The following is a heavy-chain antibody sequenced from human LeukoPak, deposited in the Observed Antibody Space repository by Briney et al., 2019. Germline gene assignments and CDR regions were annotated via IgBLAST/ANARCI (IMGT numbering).Heavy chain of an antibody. J-gene: IGHJ6*04. Sequence: GALQSFSCAACGHFTNYWIGWGGRMAGRRAVGRGIIYSGNCGNIYSPSFQGQVTISADKSITPAYLQWNSLKASDTAMYYCATPSRLTLVRGLSGMDVWGKGTTVTVSP. CDR2: IYSGNCGN. V-gene: IGHV5-51*01. CDR1: CGHFTNYW. D-gene: IGHD3-10*01. CDR3: ATPSRLTLVRGLSGMDV.